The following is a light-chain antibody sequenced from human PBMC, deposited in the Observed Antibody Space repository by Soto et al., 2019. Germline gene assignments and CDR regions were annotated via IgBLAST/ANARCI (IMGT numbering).Light chain of an antibody. CDR2: SAL. J-gene: IGKJ5*01. CDR1: KKIGRF. Sequence: DSQMTQSPSSLSASIGDRVTITCRSSKKIGRFLNWYQQQPGEAPRXXVYSALRIQRGGPSRFNASGSGTDFTLSISSLQPEDVSTYYCQQGSTTPITFGLGTRLEIK. V-gene: IGKV1-39*01. CDR3: QQGSTTPIT.